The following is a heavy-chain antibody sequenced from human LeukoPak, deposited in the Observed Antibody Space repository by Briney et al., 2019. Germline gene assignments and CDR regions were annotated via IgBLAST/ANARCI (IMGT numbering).Heavy chain of an antibody. J-gene: IGHJ4*02. Sequence: SETLSLTCAVSGVSISSGDYSWSWIRQPPGKGLEWIGYIYSSGNTLYNPSLRSRATISLDRSKNQSSLRLSSVTAADTAVYYCAADYGSGSYRFDYWGQGTLVSVSS. CDR1: GVSISSGDYS. D-gene: IGHD3-10*01. V-gene: IGHV4-30-2*01. CDR3: AADYGSGSYRFDY. CDR2: IYSSGNT.